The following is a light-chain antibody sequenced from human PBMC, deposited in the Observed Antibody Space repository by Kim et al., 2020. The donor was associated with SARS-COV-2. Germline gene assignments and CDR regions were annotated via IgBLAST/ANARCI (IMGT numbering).Light chain of an antibody. V-gene: IGKV3-20*01. Sequence: ENVLTQSPGTLSLSPGERATLSCRASQSISNRHLAWYQQKPGQPLRLLIYAASSRATGIPDRFVGSGSGTDFTLTITRLQAEDFAVYHCQQYGSLPLTFGGGTKLEIK. J-gene: IGKJ4*01. CDR1: QSISNRH. CDR3: QQYGSLPLT. CDR2: AAS.